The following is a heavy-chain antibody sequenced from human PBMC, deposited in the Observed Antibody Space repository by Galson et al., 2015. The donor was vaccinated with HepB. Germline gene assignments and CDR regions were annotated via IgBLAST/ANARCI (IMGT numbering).Heavy chain of an antibody. V-gene: IGHV4-59*01. J-gene: IGHJ2*01. D-gene: IGHD3-22*01. Sequence: ETLSLTCTVSGGSISSSFWSWIRQSPGKGLEWIGYIFHTGSTNYNPSLKSRVTMSVDTSKNQFSLRLGSVTAADTAVYFCARAPSAIVVRYFEVWGRGTLVTVSS. CDR2: IFHTGST. CDR1: GGSISSSF. CDR3: ARAPSAIVVRYFEV.